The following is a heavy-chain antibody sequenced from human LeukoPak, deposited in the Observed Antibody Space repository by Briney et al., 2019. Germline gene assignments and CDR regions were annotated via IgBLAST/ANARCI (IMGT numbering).Heavy chain of an antibody. V-gene: IGHV4-34*01. J-gene: IGHJ1*01. CDR3: ARRWVRGVRFQH. CDR1: GGSFSGYY. D-gene: IGHD3-10*01. Sequence: PSETLSLTCAVYGGSFSGYYWSWIRQPPGKGLEWIGEINHSGSTNYNPSLKSRVTISVDTSKNQFSLKLSSVTAADTAVYYCARRWVRGVRFQHWGQGTLVTVSS. CDR2: INHSGST.